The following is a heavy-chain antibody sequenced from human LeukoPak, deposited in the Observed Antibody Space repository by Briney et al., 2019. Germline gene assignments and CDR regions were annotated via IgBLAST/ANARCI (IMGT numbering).Heavy chain of an antibody. J-gene: IGHJ4*02. D-gene: IGHD1-26*01. CDR2: IIPIFGTA. V-gene: IGHV1-69*13. Sequence: SVKVSCKASGGTFSSYAISWVRQAPGQGLEWMGGIIPIFGTANYAQKFQGSVTITADESTSTAYMELSSLRSEDTAVYYCAREGVGATTLIDYWGQGTLVTVSS. CDR3: AREGVGATTLIDY. CDR1: GGTFSSYA.